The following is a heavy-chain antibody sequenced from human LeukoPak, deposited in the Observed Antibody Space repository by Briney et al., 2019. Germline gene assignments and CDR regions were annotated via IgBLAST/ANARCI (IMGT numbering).Heavy chain of an antibody. CDR2: ISPSGDIT. CDR3: VRDLHWGGFDV. CDR1: GFTFSTYG. V-gene: IGHV3-23*01. J-gene: IGHJ3*01. D-gene: IGHD7-27*01. Sequence: GGSLRLSCAASGFTFSTYGMNWVRQAPGKGLEWVSGISPSGDITYYADSVMGRFSISRDNPKSMVSLQMSSLRAEDTALYYCVRDLHWGGFDVWGQGTMVTVSS.